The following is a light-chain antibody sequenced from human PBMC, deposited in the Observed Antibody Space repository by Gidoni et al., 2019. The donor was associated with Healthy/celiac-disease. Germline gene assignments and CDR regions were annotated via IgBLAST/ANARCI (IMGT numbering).Light chain of an antibody. CDR3: SSYTSSSTRV. CDR2: EVS. Sequence: QSALTQPASVSGSPGPSITISCTGTSSDVGVYNYVSWYQQHPGKAPKLIIYEVSNRPSGVSNRISGLQAEDEADYYCSSYTSSSTRVFGTGTKVTVL. J-gene: IGLJ1*01. V-gene: IGLV2-14*01. CDR1: SSDVGVYNY.